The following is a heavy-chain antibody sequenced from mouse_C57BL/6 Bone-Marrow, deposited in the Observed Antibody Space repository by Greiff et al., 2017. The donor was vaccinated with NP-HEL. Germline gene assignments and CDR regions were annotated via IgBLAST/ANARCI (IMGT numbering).Heavy chain of an antibody. J-gene: IGHJ3*01. D-gene: IGHD2-1*01. CDR3: ASSYGNLFAY. Sequence: VKLVESGPGLVAPSQSLSITCTVSGFSLTSYGVDWVRQSPGKGLEWLGVIWGVGSTNYNSALKSRLSISKDNSKSQVFLKMNSLQTDDTAMYYCASSYGNLFAYWGQGTLVTVSA. CDR2: IWGVGST. V-gene: IGHV2-6*01. CDR1: GFSLTSYG.